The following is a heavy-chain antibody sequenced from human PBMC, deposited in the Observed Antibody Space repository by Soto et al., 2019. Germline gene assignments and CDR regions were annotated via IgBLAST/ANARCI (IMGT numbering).Heavy chain of an antibody. CDR1: GFPFSTYA. J-gene: IGHJ4*02. V-gene: IGHV3-30*18. D-gene: IGHD3-9*01. Sequence: QVQLVESGGGVVQPGRSLRLSCAASGFPFSTYAMHWVRQAPGKGLEWVAVVSYDGRQKYHGDSVKGRFSISRDNSKNTRYLQMNGLRVEDSAIYYCAKVAVQYFDWLSGGIDSWGQGTLVTVSS. CDR2: VSYDGRQK. CDR3: AKVAVQYFDWLSGGIDS.